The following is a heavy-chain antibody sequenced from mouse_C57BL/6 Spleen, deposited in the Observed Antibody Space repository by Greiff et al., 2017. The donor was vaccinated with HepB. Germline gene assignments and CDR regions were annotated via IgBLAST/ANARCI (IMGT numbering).Heavy chain of an antibody. CDR3: GSVDHCGRRPRATDH. CDR1: GYSFSSYW. V-gene: IGHV1-80*01. J-gene: IGHJ4*01. Sequence: QVQLQQSGAELVKPGASVKISCKASGYSFSSYWMNWVKQRPGKGLEWIGQIYPGDGDTNYNGKFKGKATLTADKSSSTAYMQLSSLTSEDSAVYCCGSVDHCGRRPRATDHWSQGIPFIVSP. CDR2: IYPGDGDT.